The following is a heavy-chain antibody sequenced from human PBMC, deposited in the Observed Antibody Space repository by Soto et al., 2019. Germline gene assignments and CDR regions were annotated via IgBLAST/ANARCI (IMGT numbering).Heavy chain of an antibody. CDR3: ARDHCDYGDCRYYYYYGMDV. V-gene: IGHV3-33*01. CDR2: IWYDGSNK. J-gene: IGHJ6*02. Sequence: QVQLVESGGGVVQPGRSLRLSCAASGFTFSSYGMHWVRQAPGKGLEWVAVIWYDGSNKYYADSVKGRFTISRDNSKNTLYLQMNSLRAEDTAVYYCARDHCDYGDCRYYYYYGMDVWGQGTTVTVSS. D-gene: IGHD4-17*01. CDR1: GFTFSSYG.